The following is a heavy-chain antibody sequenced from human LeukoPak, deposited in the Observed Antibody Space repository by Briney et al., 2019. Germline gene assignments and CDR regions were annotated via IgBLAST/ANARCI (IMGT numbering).Heavy chain of an antibody. D-gene: IGHD2-21*01. Sequence: PSETLSLTCTVSGGSISSSSYYWGWIRQPPGKGLECIGNIYSSGTTYYNPSLKSRVTMSVDTSKNQFSLKLSSVTAADTAVYYCARDRYYGGNVRNYFDYWGQGTLVTVSS. V-gene: IGHV4-39*07. CDR2: IYSSGTT. J-gene: IGHJ4*02. CDR1: GGSISSSSYY. CDR3: ARDRYYGGNVRNYFDY.